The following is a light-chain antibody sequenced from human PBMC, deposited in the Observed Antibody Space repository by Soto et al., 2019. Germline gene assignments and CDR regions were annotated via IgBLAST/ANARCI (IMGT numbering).Light chain of an antibody. CDR1: QSLAYSDGNTY. V-gene: IGKV2-30*01. Sequence: DVVMTQSPLSLPVTLGQPASISCRSSQSLAYSDGNTYLNWFQQRPGQSPRRLIYKVSNRDSGGPDRCSGGGSGTDFTLKISRVEAEDVGVYYCMQGTHWPPYTFGQGTKLEIK. J-gene: IGKJ2*01. CDR3: MQGTHWPPYT. CDR2: KVS.